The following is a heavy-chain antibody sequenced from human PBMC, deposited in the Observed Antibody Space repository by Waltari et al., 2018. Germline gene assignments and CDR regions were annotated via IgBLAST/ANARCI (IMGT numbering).Heavy chain of an antibody. V-gene: IGHV3-23*01. CDR3: AKGPAARTNWFDP. CDR1: GFIFSGYD. J-gene: IGHJ5*02. CDR2: ISGSGSKI. Sequence: EVQLLESGGGLVQPGGSLRLACAASGFIFSGYDISWVRQAPGKGLEWVSGISGSGSKIHYADSVRGRFTISRDNSKNTVYLQMNSLRAEDTAVYYCAKGPAARTNWFDPWGQGTLVTVSS. D-gene: IGHD2-2*01.